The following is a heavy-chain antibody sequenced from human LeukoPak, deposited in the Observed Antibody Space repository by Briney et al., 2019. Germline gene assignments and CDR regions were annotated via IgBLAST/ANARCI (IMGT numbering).Heavy chain of an antibody. CDR2: ISYDGSNK. V-gene: IGHV3-30*18. CDR1: GFTFSNYG. D-gene: IGHD3-10*01. Sequence: QPGGSLRLSCAASGFTFSNYGIHWVRQAPGKGLEWVAFISYDGSNKFYADSVKGRFIISRDNSKNTLYPQMNSLRAEDTAVYYCVKQHTYYGSGRFFEADYWGQGTLVTVSS. CDR3: VKQHTYYGSGRFFEADY. J-gene: IGHJ4*02.